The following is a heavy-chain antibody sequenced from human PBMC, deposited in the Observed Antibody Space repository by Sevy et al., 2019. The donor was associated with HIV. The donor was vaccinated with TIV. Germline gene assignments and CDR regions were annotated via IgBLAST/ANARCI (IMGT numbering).Heavy chain of an antibody. Sequence: ASVKVSCRASGYTFTDYYLHWVRQAPGQGLEWMGWINPNNGGTEYAQRFQGGVAMTRDTSISTVYMELSRLRSDDTAVYYCARASHVSGSYTNDYWGQGTLVTVSS. V-gene: IGHV1-2*02. D-gene: IGHD3-10*01. CDR1: GYTFTDYY. J-gene: IGHJ4*02. CDR3: ARASHVSGSYTNDY. CDR2: INPNNGGT.